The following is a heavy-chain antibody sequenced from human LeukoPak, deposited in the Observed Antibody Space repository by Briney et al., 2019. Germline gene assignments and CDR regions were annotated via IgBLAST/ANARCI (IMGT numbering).Heavy chain of an antibody. D-gene: IGHD3-16*02. J-gene: IGHJ4*02. Sequence: TSETLSLTCAVYGGSFSGYYWSWIRQPPGKGLEWVSLIYSGGSTYYADSVKGRFTISRDNSKNTLYLQMSSLGPEDTAVYYCARAGVWGSYRYFDYWGQGTLVTVSS. V-gene: IGHV3-66*01. CDR2: IYSGGST. CDR3: ARAGVWGSYRYFDY. CDR1: GGSFSGYY.